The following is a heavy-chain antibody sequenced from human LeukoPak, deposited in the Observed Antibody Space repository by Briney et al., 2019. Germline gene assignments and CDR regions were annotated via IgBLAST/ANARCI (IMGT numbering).Heavy chain of an antibody. D-gene: IGHD3-3*01. V-gene: IGHV3-23*01. Sequence: PGGSLRLSCAASGFTFSSYAMSWVRQAPGKGLEWVSAISGSGGSTYYADSVKVRFTISRDNSKNTLYLQMNSLRAGDTAVYYCAKDWRRSIDGDFDYWGQGTLVTVSS. J-gene: IGHJ4*02. CDR1: GFTFSSYA. CDR2: ISGSGGST. CDR3: AKDWRRSIDGDFDY.